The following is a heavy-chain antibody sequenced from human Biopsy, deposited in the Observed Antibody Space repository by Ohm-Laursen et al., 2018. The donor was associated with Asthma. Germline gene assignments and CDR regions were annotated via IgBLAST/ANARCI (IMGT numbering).Heavy chain of an antibody. J-gene: IGHJ6*02. CDR3: ARATKYANKEGIDV. CDR1: GYSFSLSG. V-gene: IGHV1-18*01. D-gene: IGHD4/OR15-4a*01. Sequence: ASRKASCTPSGYSFSLSGTTCVPPAPRQGLEWMGCICAYNGNTNLPQTLQDRVTMITDTPTSTAYMELRRLRSDDTAVYFCARATKYANKEGIDVWGPGTPVTVS. CDR2: ICAYNGNT.